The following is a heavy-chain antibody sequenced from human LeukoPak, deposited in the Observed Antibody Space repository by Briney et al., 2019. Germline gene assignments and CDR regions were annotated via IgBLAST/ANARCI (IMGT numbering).Heavy chain of an antibody. CDR2: IYYSGST. D-gene: IGHD4-17*01. CDR3: ARVGDYNSPFGY. Sequence: SETLSLTCTVSGGSISSHYWSWIRQPPGKGLEWIGYIYYSGSTNYNPSLKSRVTISVDTSKNQFSLKLSSVTAADTAVYYCARVGDYNSPFGYWGQGTLVTVSS. J-gene: IGHJ4*02. V-gene: IGHV4-59*11. CDR1: GGSISSHY.